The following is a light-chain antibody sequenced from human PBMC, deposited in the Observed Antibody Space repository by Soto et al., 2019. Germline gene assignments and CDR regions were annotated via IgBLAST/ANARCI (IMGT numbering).Light chain of an antibody. CDR3: QQRSNWLIT. CDR1: QSVSSY. V-gene: IGKV3-11*01. CDR2: DAS. J-gene: IGKJ5*01. Sequence: EIVLTQPPATLSLSPGERATLSCRASQSVSSYLAWYQQKPGQAPRLLIYDASNRATGIPARFSGSGSGTNFTLTFSSLEPEDFAAYYCQQRSNWLITFGQGTRLEIK.